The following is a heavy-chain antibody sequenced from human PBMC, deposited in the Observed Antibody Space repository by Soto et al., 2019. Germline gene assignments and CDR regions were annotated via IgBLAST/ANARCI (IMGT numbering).Heavy chain of an antibody. Sequence: GESLKISCKGSGYSFIDYWIGWVRQMPGQGLEWMGIIYPGNSDARYSPSFQGQVTISADKSISTAYLRWSSLKASDTAMYYCAVWFYSDTSGYKGYYFDFWGRGTLVTVPS. D-gene: IGHD3-22*01. CDR2: IYPGNSDA. CDR1: GYSFIDYW. CDR3: AVWFYSDTSGYKGYYFDF. V-gene: IGHV5-51*01. J-gene: IGHJ4*02.